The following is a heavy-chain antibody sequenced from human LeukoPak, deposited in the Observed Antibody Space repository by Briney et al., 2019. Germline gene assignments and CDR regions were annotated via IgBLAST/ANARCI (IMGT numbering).Heavy chain of an antibody. CDR2: IYPGDSDT. V-gene: IGHV5-51*01. Sequence: GESLKISCKGSGYNFTIRWIGWVRQMPGKGLEWMGIIYPGDSDTRYNPSFQGQITISADKSISTAYVQWSSLKASDTAMYYCARHHHYYYGMDVWGQGTTVTVSS. CDR1: GYNFTIRW. J-gene: IGHJ6*02. CDR3: ARHHHYYYGMDV.